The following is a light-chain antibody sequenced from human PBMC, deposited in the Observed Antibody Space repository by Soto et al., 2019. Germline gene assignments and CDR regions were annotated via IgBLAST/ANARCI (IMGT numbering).Light chain of an antibody. Sequence: IQLTQSPSSLSASVGDRVTITCRAGQDINSALAWYQQKPGKAPKLLLYDASSLDAGVPSRFSGSGSGTDFTLSITSLRPEDFATYYCQQFNDFPLTFGGGTKVQIK. V-gene: IGKV1D-13*01. CDR2: DAS. J-gene: IGKJ4*01. CDR3: QQFNDFPLT. CDR1: QDINSA.